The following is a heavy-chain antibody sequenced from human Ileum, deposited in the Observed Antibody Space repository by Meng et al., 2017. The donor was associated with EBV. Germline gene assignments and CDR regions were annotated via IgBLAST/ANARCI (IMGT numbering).Heavy chain of an antibody. CDR2: ISAYNGNT. CDR3: ARFYCSSTSCPHVLFDY. J-gene: IGHJ4*02. Sequence: QVQLVQSGAEVKKPGXSVEVSRGASGFIFTSYAISWVRQAPGQGLQYMGWISAYNGNTNYAQELQGRVTMTTDTSTSTAYMELRSLRFDDTAVYYCARFYCSSTSCPHVLFDYWGQGTLVTVSS. CDR1: GFIFTSYA. D-gene: IGHD2-2*01. V-gene: IGHV1-18*01.